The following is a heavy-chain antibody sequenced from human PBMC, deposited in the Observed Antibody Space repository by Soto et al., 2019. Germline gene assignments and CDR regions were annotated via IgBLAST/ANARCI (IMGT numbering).Heavy chain of an antibody. Sequence: SVKVSCKSSGYTFTHYAMHWVRQAPGQGLEWLGWINTDNGYTAFSQKFQGRVSITMDTSASTAYVELSSLTSEDTGVYYCARQGDSRILRDTFDIWGQGTLVTVSS. J-gene: IGHJ3*02. V-gene: IGHV1-3*04. CDR1: GYTFTHYA. CDR3: ARQGDSRILRDTFDI. D-gene: IGHD2-8*01. CDR2: INTDNGYT.